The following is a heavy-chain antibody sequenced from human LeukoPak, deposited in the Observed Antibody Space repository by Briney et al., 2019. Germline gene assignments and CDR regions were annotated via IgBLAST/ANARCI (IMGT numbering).Heavy chain of an antibody. Sequence: GRSLRLSCAASGFTFDDYAMHWVRQAPGKGLEWVSGISWNSGSIGYADSVKGRFTISRDNAKNSLYLQMNSLRAEDMALYYCAKDIRAYYYYYCMDVWGKGTTVTVSS. J-gene: IGHJ6*03. V-gene: IGHV3-9*03. CDR1: GFTFDDYA. CDR2: ISWNSGSI. D-gene: IGHD4-17*01. CDR3: AKDIRAYYYYYCMDV.